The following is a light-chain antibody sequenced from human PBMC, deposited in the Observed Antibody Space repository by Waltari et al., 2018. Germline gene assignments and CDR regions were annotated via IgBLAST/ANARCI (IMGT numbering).Light chain of an antibody. J-gene: IGLJ3*02. CDR1: SGSIASNY. V-gene: IGLV6-57*02. CDR3: QSYDSSLWV. Sequence: NFMLTQPHSVSESPGKTVTISCTGSSGSIASNYVQWYQPRPGSAPTTVIYEDNQRPSGVPDRFSGSIDSSSNSASRTISGLKTEDEADYYCQSYDSSLWVFGGGTKLTVL. CDR2: EDN.